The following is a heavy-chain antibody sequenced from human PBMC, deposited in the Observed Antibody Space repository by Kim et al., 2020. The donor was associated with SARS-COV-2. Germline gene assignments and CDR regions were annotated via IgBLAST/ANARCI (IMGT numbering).Heavy chain of an antibody. V-gene: IGHV3-30*18. CDR3: AKDHASGWSKTPDGMDV. Sequence: GGSLRLSCAASGFTFSSYGMHWVRQAPGKGLEWVAVISYDGSNKYYADSVKGRFTISRDNSKNTLYLQMNSLRAEDTAVYYCAKDHASGWSKTPDGMDVCRQPTTVTVSS. D-gene: IGHD6-19*01. J-gene: IGHJ6*02. CDR2: ISYDGSNK. CDR1: GFTFSSYG.